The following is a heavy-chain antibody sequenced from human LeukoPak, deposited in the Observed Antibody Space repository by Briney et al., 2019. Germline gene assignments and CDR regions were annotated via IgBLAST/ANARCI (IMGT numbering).Heavy chain of an antibody. CDR2: INEDGSEK. J-gene: IGHJ4*02. CDR3: ARDFQSSY. V-gene: IGHV3-7*01. CDR1: GFTFSSYW. Sequence: GGSLRLSCAASGFTFSSYWMIWLRQAPGKGLEWVAKINEDGSEKNYVDSVMGRFTISRDNTKNSLYLQMNSLRAEDTAVYYCARDFQSSYWGQGTLVTVSS.